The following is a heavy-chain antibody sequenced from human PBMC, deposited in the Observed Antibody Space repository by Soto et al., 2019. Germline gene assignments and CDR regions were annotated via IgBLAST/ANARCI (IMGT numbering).Heavy chain of an antibody. J-gene: IGHJ5*02. CDR1: GGTFSSYA. CDR2: IIPIFGTA. D-gene: IGHD3-3*01. CDR3: SSPKFRFWQQLDP. Sequence: QVQLVQSGAEVKKPGSSVKVSCKASGGTFSSYAISWVRQAPGQGLEGMGGIIPIFGTANYAQKFQGRVTITADESTSTAYMELSSLRSEDTAVYYCSSPKFRFWQQLDPWGQGTLVTVSS. V-gene: IGHV1-69*01.